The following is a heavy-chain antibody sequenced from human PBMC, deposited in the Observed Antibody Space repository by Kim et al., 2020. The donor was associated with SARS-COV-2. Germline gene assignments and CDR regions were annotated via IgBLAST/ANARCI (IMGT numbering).Heavy chain of an antibody. CDR1: GFTFDDYA. V-gene: IGHV3-9*01. J-gene: IGHJ6*02. CDR3: AGGSYYGMDV. CDR2: ITWNSGSI. Sequence: GGSLRLSCAASGFTFDDYAMEWVRQAPGKGLEWVAGITWNSGSIGYADSVKGRFAISRDNAKNSLYLQMNRLRTEDTALYYCAGGSYYGMDVWGQGTTVTVS.